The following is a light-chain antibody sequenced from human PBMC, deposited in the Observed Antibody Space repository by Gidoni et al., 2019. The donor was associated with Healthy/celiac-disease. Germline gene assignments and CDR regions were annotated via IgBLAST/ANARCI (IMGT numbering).Light chain of an antibody. CDR2: KDS. CDR3: QSADSSGTSYYV. V-gene: IGLV3-25*03. CDR1: ALPKQY. Sequence: SYELTQPPSVSVSPGQTARITCTGDALPKQYAYWYQQKPGQAPVLVIYKDSERPSGIPERFSGSSSGTTVTLTISGVQAEDEADYYCQSADSSGTSYYVFGTGTKVTVL. J-gene: IGLJ1*01.